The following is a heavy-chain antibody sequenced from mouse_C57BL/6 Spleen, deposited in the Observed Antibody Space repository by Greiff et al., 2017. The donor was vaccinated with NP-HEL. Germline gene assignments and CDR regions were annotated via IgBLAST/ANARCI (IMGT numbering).Heavy chain of an antibody. CDR3: AREKFYGSSSEGFAY. J-gene: IGHJ3*01. Sequence: EVQLQQSGPELVKPGASVKISCKASGYTFTDYYMNWVKQSHGKSLEWIGDINPNNGGTSYNQKFKGKATLTVDKSSSTAYMELRSLTSEDSAVYYWAREKFYGSSSEGFAYWCQGTLVTVSA. D-gene: IGHD1-1*01. CDR1: GYTFTDYY. CDR2: INPNNGGT. V-gene: IGHV1-26*01.